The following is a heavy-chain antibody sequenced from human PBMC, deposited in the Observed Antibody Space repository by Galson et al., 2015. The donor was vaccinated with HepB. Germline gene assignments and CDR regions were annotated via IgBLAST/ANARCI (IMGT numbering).Heavy chain of an antibody. CDR3: VRRDYTIDY. V-gene: IGHV3-48*02. CDR1: GFTFSSYS. D-gene: IGHD4-11*01. CDR2: ISRGSSTL. J-gene: IGHJ4*02. Sequence: SLRLSCAASGFTFSSYSMNWVRQAPGKGLAWVSYISRGSSTLSYADSVKGRFTISRDNAKNSLYLQMNSLRDEDTAVYYCVRRDYTIDYWGQGTLGTVSS.